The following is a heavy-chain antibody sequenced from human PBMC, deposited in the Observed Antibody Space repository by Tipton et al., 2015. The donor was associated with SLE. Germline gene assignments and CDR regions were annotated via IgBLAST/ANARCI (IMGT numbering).Heavy chain of an antibody. Sequence: SLRLSCAASGFTFSDYYMSWIRQAPGKGLEWVSSISSSSSYIYYADSVKGRFTISRDNAKNSLYLQMNSLRAEDTAVYYCARDPYDYGDYVDAFDIWGQGTMVTVSS. J-gene: IGHJ3*02. CDR1: GFTFSDYY. CDR2: ISSSSSYI. D-gene: IGHD4-17*01. V-gene: IGHV3-11*06. CDR3: ARDPYDYGDYVDAFDI.